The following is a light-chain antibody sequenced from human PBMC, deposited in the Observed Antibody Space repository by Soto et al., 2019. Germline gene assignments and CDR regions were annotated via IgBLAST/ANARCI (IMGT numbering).Light chain of an antibody. J-gene: IGKJ1*01. CDR3: QHGWT. V-gene: IGKV1-5*01. CDR1: QNINKW. CDR2: DAS. Sequence: DIQMTQSPSTLSASVGDKVTITCRASQNINKWVAWYQQKPGKAPKFLIYDASILQSGVPSRFSGSGSGTEFTLTISSLQADDFATHYCQHGWTFGQGTKVEIK.